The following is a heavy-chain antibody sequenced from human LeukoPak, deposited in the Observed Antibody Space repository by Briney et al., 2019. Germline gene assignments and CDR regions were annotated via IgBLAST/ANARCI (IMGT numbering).Heavy chain of an antibody. V-gene: IGHV3-21*01. J-gene: IGHJ5*02. D-gene: IGHD3-10*01. CDR3: APFYGLGTSPTFDP. CDR1: GFTFSSYS. CDR2: ISSSSSYI. Sequence: GGSLRLSCAASGFTFSSYSMNWVRQAPGKGLEWVSSISSSSSYIYYADSVKGRFTISRDNAKNSLYLQMNSLRAEDTAVYYCAPFYGLGTSPTFDPWGQGTLVTVSS.